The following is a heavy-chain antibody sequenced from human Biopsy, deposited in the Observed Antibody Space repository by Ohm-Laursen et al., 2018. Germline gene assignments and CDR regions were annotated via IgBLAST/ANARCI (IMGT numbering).Heavy chain of an antibody. CDR3: TRRGMTTLTTRAFDI. Sequence: PGTLSLTCTVSGGSMTGSSYYWGWIRQPPGKGLEWIGAVHYSGSPYYNPSLQSRVTLSVDTSKNLFSLRLSSVTAADTAVYYCTRRGMTTLTTRAFDIWGQGTMVTVSS. CDR1: GGSMTGSSYY. J-gene: IGHJ3*02. V-gene: IGHV4-39*01. D-gene: IGHD4-11*01. CDR2: VHYSGSP.